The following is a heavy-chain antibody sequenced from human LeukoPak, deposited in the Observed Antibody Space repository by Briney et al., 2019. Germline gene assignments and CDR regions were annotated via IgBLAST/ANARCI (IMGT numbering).Heavy chain of an antibody. V-gene: IGHV4-59*01. CDR1: GGSISGYY. Sequence: PSETLSLTCTVSGGSISGYYRSWIRQPPGKGLEWIGYIYYSGSTNYNPSLKSRVTISVDTSKNQFSLKLSSVTAAGTAVYYCARTQQLVPYFDYWGQGTLVTVSS. J-gene: IGHJ4*02. CDR3: ARTQQLVPYFDY. D-gene: IGHD6-13*01. CDR2: IYYSGST.